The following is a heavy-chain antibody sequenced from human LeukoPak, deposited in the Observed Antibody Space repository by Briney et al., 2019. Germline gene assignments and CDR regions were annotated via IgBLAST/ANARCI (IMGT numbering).Heavy chain of an antibody. V-gene: IGHV1-69*13. CDR1: GGTFSSYA. CDR2: IIPIFGTA. J-gene: IGHJ3*02. CDR3: ARVERVGYHDAFDI. D-gene: IGHD5-18*01. Sequence: SVKVSCKASGGTFSSYAISWVRQAPGQGLEWMGGIIPIFGTANYAQKFQGRVTTTADESTSTAYMELSSLRSEDTAVYYCARVERVGYHDAFDIWGQGTMVTVSS.